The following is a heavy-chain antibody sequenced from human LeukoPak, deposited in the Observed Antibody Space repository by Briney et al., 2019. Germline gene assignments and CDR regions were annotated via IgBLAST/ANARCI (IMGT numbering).Heavy chain of an antibody. Sequence: ASVKVSCKASGYTFTSYAMHWVRQAPGQRLEWMGWINAGNGNTKYSQEFRGRVTITRDTSASKAYMELSSLRSEDMAVYYYARSYSGSYWPMDYWGQGTLVTVSS. CDR3: ARSYSGSYWPMDY. CDR2: INAGNGNT. CDR1: GYTFTSYA. D-gene: IGHD1-26*01. V-gene: IGHV1-3*03. J-gene: IGHJ4*02.